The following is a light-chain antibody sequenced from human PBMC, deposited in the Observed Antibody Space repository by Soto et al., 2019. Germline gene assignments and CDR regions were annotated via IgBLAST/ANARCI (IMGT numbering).Light chain of an antibody. CDR1: QSAGNF. Sequence: EIAMTQSPDTLSVSPGERATLSCRASQSAGNFLAWYQQKPGQAPRLLIYYISTRATGIPARFSGSGSGTEFTLTINSLQSEDSAVYYCQQHNQWPITFGQGTRLEI. V-gene: IGKV3D-15*01. CDR2: YIS. J-gene: IGKJ5*01. CDR3: QQHNQWPIT.